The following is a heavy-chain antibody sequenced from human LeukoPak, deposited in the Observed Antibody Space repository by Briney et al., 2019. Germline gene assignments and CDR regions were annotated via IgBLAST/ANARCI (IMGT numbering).Heavy chain of an antibody. D-gene: IGHD5-18*01. J-gene: IGHJ4*02. CDR2: IKKDGSER. CDR3: ARHDSFIPY. Sequence: GGSLRLSCAASGFTFSGHWMSWVRQAPGKGLEWVANIKKDGSERYYVDSVKGRFTISRDNTKNTVYLQLNNLRADDTAVYFCARHDSFIPYWGQGTLVIVSS. CDR1: GFTFSGHW. V-gene: IGHV3-7*03.